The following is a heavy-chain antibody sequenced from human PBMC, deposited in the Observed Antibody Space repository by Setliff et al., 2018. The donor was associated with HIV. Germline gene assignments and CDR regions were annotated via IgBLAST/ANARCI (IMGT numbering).Heavy chain of an antibody. V-gene: IGHV4-34*01. Sequence: PSETLSLTCAVYGGSLTGYFWTWIRQSPGKGLEWVGQVNRDGGAHYNPSLRSRVTISVDTSKNQFSLSLNSVTAADTAVYFCARGGAVSADFDSWGQGTLVTVSS. CDR3: ARGGAVSADFDS. CDR1: GGSLTGYF. D-gene: IGHD3-16*01. J-gene: IGHJ5*01. CDR2: VNRDGGA.